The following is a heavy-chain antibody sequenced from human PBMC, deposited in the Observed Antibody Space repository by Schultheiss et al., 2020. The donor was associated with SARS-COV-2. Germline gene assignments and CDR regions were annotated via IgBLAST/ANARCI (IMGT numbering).Heavy chain of an antibody. Sequence: GESLKISCAASGFTFSSYGMHWVRQAPGKGLEWVSVIYSGGNTYYADSVKGRFTISRDNSKNTLYLQMNSLRAEDTAVFYCARDREYYYDSSGARDYYYGMDVWGQGTTVTVSS. V-gene: IGHV3-NL1*01. CDR1: GFTFSSYG. D-gene: IGHD3-22*01. CDR2: IYSGGNT. CDR3: ARDREYYYDSSGARDYYYGMDV. J-gene: IGHJ6*02.